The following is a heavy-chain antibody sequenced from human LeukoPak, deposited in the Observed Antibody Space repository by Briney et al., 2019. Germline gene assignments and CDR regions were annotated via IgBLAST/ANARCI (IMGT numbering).Heavy chain of an antibody. CDR3: AKEGADGSGNPRGDYYYYGMDV. Sequence: GSLRLSCAASGFTFSSYAMSWVRQAPGKGLEWVSAISGSGGSTYYADSVKGRFTISRDNSKNTLYLQMNSLRAEDTAVYYCAKEGADGSGNPRGDYYYYGMDVWGQGATVTVSS. D-gene: IGHD3-10*01. CDR2: ISGSGGST. CDR1: GFTFSSYA. J-gene: IGHJ6*02. V-gene: IGHV3-23*01.